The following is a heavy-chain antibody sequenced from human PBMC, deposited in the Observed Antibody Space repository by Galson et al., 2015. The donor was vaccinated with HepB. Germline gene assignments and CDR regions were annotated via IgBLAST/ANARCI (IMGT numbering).Heavy chain of an antibody. J-gene: IGHJ6*02. CDR1: GYTFTGHY. D-gene: IGHD3-22*01. V-gene: IGHV1-2*06. CDR2: INPNGGGT. CDR3: AREGGAMIRGLYYFYYGMDV. Sequence: SVKVSCKASGYTFTGHYMYWVRQAPGQGLEWMGRINPNGGGTNYAQKFQARVTMTRDTSINTAYLELSRLRSDDTAVYYCAREGGAMIRGLYYFYYGMDVWGQGTTVTVSS.